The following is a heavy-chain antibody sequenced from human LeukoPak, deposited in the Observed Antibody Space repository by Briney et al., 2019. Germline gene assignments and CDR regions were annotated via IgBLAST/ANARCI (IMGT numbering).Heavy chain of an antibody. J-gene: IGHJ4*02. CDR1: GFTFSSYS. CDR2: ISSSSSYI. D-gene: IGHD3-22*01. CDR3: ARESWKDSSGYFDY. V-gene: IGHV3-21*01. Sequence: GGSLRLSCAASGFTFSSYSMNWVRQAPGKGLEWVSSISSSSSYIYYADSVKGRFTISRDNAKNSLYLQMNSLRAEDTAVYYCARESWKDSSGYFDYWGQGTLVTVSS.